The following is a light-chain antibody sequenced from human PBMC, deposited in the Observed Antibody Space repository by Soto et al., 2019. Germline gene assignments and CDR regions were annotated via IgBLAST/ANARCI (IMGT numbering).Light chain of an antibody. CDR2: GAS. CDR3: QQRSNWPPIT. J-gene: IGKJ5*01. V-gene: IGKV3-15*01. CDR1: QSVTSS. Sequence: EIVMTQSPATLSVSPGERVTFSCRASQSVTSSLAWYQHKPGQAPRLLISGASTGATGIPARFSGSGFGTDFTLTISSLEPEDAAVYYCQQRSNWPPITFGQGTRLEI.